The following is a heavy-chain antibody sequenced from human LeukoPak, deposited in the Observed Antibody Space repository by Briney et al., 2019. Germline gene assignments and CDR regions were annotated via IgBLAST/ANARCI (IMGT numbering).Heavy chain of an antibody. CDR1: GFTRSSQD. J-gene: IGHJ3*01. V-gene: IGHV3-13*05. D-gene: IGHD3-16*01. CDR2: IGTAGDP. Sequence: GGSLSLPCAASGFTRSSQDMHCVRQTTGKGLEWVSGIGTAGDPYYLDSVKGRFTISRENAKNSLYLQMSSLRAGDTAVYYCARSRTLSGAFDLWGQGTMVTVSS. CDR3: ARSRTLSGAFDL.